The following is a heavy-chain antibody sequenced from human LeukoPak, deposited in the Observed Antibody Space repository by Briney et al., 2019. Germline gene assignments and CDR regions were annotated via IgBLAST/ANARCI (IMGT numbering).Heavy chain of an antibody. J-gene: IGHJ6*03. V-gene: IGHV1-69*13. D-gene: IGHD2-2*01. CDR3: ASVVVVPAAHYYYYMDV. CDR2: IIPIFGTA. Sequence: SVKVSCKASGGTFSSYAIGWVRQAPGQGLEWMGGIIPIFGTANYAQKFQGRVTITADESTSTAYMELSSLRSEDTAVYYCASVVVVPAAHYYYYMDVWGKGTTVTVSS. CDR1: GGTFSSYA.